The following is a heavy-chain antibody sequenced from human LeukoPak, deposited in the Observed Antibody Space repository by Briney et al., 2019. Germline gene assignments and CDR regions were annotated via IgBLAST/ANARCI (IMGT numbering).Heavy chain of an antibody. CDR3: ATEWGNSY. CDR1: GFTFSSYG. J-gene: IGHJ4*02. V-gene: IGHV3-30*03. D-gene: IGHD3-16*01. Sequence: GGSLRLSCAASGFTFSSYGMHWVRQAPGKGLEWVAVISYDGSNKYYADSVKGRFTISRDNSKNTLYLQMNSLRAEDTAVYYCATEWGNSYWGQGTPVTVSS. CDR2: ISYDGSNK.